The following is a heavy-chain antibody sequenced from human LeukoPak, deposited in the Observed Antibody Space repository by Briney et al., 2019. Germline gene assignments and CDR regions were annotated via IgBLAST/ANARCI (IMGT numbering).Heavy chain of an antibody. V-gene: IGHV4-30-2*01. CDR2: IYHSGST. Sequence: SQTLSLTCTVSGGSISSGGYYWSWIRQPPGKGLEWIGYIYHSGSTYYNPSLKSRVTISVDRSKNQFSLKLSSVTAADTAVYYCARGDDSSGYYFDYWGQGTLVTVSS. J-gene: IGHJ4*02. CDR1: GGSISSGGYY. D-gene: IGHD3-22*01. CDR3: ARGDDSSGYYFDY.